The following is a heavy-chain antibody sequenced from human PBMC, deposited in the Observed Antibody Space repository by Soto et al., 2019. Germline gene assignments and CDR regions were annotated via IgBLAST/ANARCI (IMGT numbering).Heavy chain of an antibody. Sequence: SSDSRNCKRKDKGKGLEWVSYISSSSSTIYYADSVKGRFTISRDNAKDSLYLQMNSLRDEDTAVYYCARDHRWDYDFWSGYGMDVRGQGPTVTVSS. CDR1: SSDS. CDR3: ARDHRWDYDFWSGYGMDV. V-gene: IGHV3-48*02. J-gene: IGHJ6*02. CDR2: ISSSSSTI. D-gene: IGHD3-3*01.